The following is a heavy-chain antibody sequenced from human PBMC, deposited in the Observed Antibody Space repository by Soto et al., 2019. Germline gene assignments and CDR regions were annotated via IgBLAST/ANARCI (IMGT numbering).Heavy chain of an antibody. D-gene: IGHD2-21*02. CDR2: IKPDGSGE. CDR1: GITLSRDW. V-gene: IGHV3-7*01. CDR3: AKLLNGVTALDY. J-gene: IGHJ4*02. Sequence: GGSRRLSCTASGITLSRDWMTWVRQAPGKGLEWVASIKPDGSGEYYLDSVKGRFTISRDNTKNSLYLQANSLRADDTATYFCAKLLNGVTALDYWGQGTLVTVSS.